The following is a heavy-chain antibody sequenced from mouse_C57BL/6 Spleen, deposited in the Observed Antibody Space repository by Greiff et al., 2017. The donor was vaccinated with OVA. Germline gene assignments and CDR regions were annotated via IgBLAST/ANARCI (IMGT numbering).Heavy chain of an antibody. CDR1: GYSITSGYY. CDR3: ARTVYDYVFAY. CDR2: ISYDGSN. V-gene: IGHV3-6*01. Sequence: EVKLMESGPGLVKPSQSLSLTCSVTGYSITSGYYWNWIRQFPGNKLEWMGYISYDGSNNYNPSLKNRISITRDTSKNQFFLKLNSVTTEDTATYYCARTVYDYVFAYWGQGTLVTVSA. J-gene: IGHJ3*01. D-gene: IGHD2-4*01.